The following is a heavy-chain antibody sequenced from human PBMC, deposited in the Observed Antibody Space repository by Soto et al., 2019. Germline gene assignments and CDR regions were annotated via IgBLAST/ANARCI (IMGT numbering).Heavy chain of an antibody. D-gene: IGHD2-15*01. CDR3: ARRDSGGFYRYFDS. Sequence: QVQLVQSGAEVKKPGSSVKVSCKASGGTFSTNPISWVRQAPGQGLEWMGGTGSGTGPGNHAQKFRGRLTITVDKSTSTVYVELSSLSSEDTAVYYCARRDSGGFYRYFDSWGQGTLVTVSS. J-gene: IGHJ4*02. CDR1: GGTFSTNP. CDR2: TGSGTGPG. V-gene: IGHV1-69*06.